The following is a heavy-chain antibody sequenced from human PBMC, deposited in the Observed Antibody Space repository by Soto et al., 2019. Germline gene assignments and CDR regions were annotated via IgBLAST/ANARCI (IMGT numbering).Heavy chain of an antibody. V-gene: IGHV1-2*04. CDR1: GYTFTDYY. J-gene: IGHJ4*02. CDR3: ARVRGAARGTFDY. CDR2: INPNSGGT. D-gene: IGHD6-25*01. Sequence: ASVKVSCKASGYTFTDYYIHWVRQAPGQGLEWTGWINPNSGGTNYAQKFQGWVTMTRDTSISTAYMELSRLRSDDTAVYYCARVRGAARGTFDYWGQGPLVTVSS.